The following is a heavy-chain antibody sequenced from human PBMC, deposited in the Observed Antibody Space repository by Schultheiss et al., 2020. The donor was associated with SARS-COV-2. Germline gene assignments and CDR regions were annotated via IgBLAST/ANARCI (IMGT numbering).Heavy chain of an antibody. CDR1: GFTFSSYA. V-gene: IGHV3-48*01. CDR3: ARDRLVVRGVIIKSYYYGMDV. D-gene: IGHD3-10*01. CDR2: ISSSSSTI. Sequence: GGSLRLSCAASGFTFSSYAMSWVRQAPGKGLEWVSYISSSSSTIYYADSVKGRFTISRDNAKNTLYLQMNSLRAEDTAVYYCARDRLVVRGVIIKSYYYGMDVWGQGTTVTVSS. J-gene: IGHJ6*02.